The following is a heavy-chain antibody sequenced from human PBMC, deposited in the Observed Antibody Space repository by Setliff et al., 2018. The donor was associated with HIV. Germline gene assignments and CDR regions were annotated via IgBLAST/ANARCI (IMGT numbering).Heavy chain of an antibody. CDR3: ARLGGICSGGSCTALAYTMDV. D-gene: IGHD2-15*01. Sequence: SLKISCKGSGYGFSSYWIGWVRQMPGKGLEWMGIIYPGDSDTRYSPSFQGQVTISADKSISTAYLQCSSLKASDTAMYYCARLGGICSGGSCTALAYTMDVWGQGTTVTVSS. CDR2: IYPGDSDT. J-gene: IGHJ6*02. V-gene: IGHV5-51*01. CDR1: GYGFSSYW.